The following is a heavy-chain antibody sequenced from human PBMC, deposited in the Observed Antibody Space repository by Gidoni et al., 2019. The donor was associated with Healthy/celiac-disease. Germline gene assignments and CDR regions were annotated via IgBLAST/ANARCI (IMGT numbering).Heavy chain of an antibody. CDR1: GFTVSSYG. CDR3: AKELQAIVVVPAETRDYYYYGMDV. Sequence: QVQLVESGGGVVQPGRSLRLYCAASGFTVSSYGMHWVRQAPGKGLEWLAVLSYDGSNKYYADSVKGRFTISRDNSKNTRYLQMNSLRAEDTAVYYCAKELQAIVVVPAETRDYYYYGMDVWGQGTTVTVSS. D-gene: IGHD2-2*01. J-gene: IGHJ6*02. V-gene: IGHV3-30*18. CDR2: LSYDGSNK.